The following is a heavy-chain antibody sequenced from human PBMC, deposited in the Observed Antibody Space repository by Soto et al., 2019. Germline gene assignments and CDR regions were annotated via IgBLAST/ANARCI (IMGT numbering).Heavy chain of an antibody. V-gene: IGHV4-39*01. D-gene: IGHD3-22*01. CDR3: ARHDSSGYYFGSFDY. CDR1: GGSISSGSYY. J-gene: IGHJ4*02. Sequence: PSETLSLTCTVSGGSISSGSYYWGWIRQPPGKGLEWIGSIYYSGSTYYNPSLKGRVTISVDTSKNQFSLKLSSVTAADTAVYYCARHDSSGYYFGSFDYWGQGTLLTVSS. CDR2: IYYSGST.